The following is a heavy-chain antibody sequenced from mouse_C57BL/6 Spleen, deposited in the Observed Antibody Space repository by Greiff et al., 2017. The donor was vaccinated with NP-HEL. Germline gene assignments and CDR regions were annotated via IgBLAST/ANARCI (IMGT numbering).Heavy chain of an antibody. J-gene: IGHJ2*01. CDR3: ASEQHYYGPV. CDR2: IDPEDGET. CDR1: GFNIKDYY. V-gene: IGHV14-2*01. Sequence: VQLQQSGAELVKPGASVKLSCTASGFNIKDYYMHWVKQRTEQGLEWIGRIDPEDGETKYVPKFQGKATITADTSSNTAYLQLSSLTSEDTAVYYCASEQHYYGPVWGQGTTLTVSS. D-gene: IGHD1-1*01.